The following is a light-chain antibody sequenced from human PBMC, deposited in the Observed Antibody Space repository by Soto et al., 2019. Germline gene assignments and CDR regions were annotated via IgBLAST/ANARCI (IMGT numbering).Light chain of an antibody. J-gene: IGKJ5*01. CDR3: EQYYSYPIT. V-gene: IGKV1-8*01. Sequence: IQMTESPTTLSASTGDRVTITCRAIQGISSYLAWYQQKPGKAPKLLIYAASTLQSGVPSRFSGSGSGTDFTLTISCLQSEDFATYWCEQYYSYPITFCQGTRLE. CDR2: AAS. CDR1: QGISSY.